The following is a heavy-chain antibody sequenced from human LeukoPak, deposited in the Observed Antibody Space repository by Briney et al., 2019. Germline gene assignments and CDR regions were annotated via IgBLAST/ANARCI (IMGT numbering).Heavy chain of an antibody. V-gene: IGHV1-69*04. CDR1: GGTFSSYA. Sequence: GASVKVSCKASGGTFSSYAISWVRQAPGQGLEWMGRIIPILGIANYAQKFQGRVTITADKSTSTAYMELGSLRSEDTAVYYCARDSEPPLAAVAGNDYWGQGTLVTVSS. J-gene: IGHJ4*02. CDR2: IIPILGIA. D-gene: IGHD6-19*01. CDR3: ARDSEPPLAAVAGNDY.